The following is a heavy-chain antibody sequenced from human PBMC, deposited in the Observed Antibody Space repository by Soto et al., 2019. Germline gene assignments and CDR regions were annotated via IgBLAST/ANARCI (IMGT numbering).Heavy chain of an antibody. CDR1: GGSISSYY. D-gene: IGHD6-19*01. J-gene: IGHJ4*02. Sequence: PSETLSLTCTVSGGSISSYYWSWIRQPPGKGLEWIGYIYYSGSTNYNPSLKSRVTISVDTSKNQFSLKLSSVTAADTAVYYCARVSMPSYSSGWYDDFDYWGQGTLVTVSS. CDR3: ARVSMPSYSSGWYDDFDY. V-gene: IGHV4-59*01. CDR2: IYYSGST.